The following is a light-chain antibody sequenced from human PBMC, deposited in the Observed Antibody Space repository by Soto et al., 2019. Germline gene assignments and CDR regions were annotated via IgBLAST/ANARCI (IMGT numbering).Light chain of an antibody. CDR1: SSDVGGYNY. J-gene: IGLJ1*01. CDR3: SSYTSTVSYV. Sequence: QSVLTQPASVSGSPGQSITISCTGTSSDVGGYNYVSWYQQHPGKAPKLMIYDVSNRPSGVSYRFSGSKSGNTASLTISGLQAEDEADYYCSSYTSTVSYVFGTGTKLTVL. V-gene: IGLV2-14*01. CDR2: DVS.